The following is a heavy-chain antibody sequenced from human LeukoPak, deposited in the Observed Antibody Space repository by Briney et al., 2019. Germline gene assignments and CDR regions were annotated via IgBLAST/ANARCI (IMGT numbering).Heavy chain of an antibody. J-gene: IGHJ4*02. CDR2: ISGSGDTT. CDR1: GFTFSIYA. D-gene: IGHD3-10*01. Sequence: GGSLRLSCAASGFTFSIYAMNWVRQAPGKGLEWVSSISGSGDTTWYADSVKGRFTISRGNSQNTLYLQMNSLRAEDTAVYSCATTIISDFDYWGQGTLVTVSS. V-gene: IGHV3-23*01. CDR3: ATTIISDFDY.